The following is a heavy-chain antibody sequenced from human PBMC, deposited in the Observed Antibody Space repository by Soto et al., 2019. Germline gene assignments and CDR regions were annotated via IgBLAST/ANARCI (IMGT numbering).Heavy chain of an antibody. J-gene: IGHJ3*02. CDR1: GFTFSSYA. D-gene: IGHD3-9*01. Sequence: PGGSLRLSCAASGFTFSSYAMSWVRQGPGKGLEWVSAISGSGGSTYYADSVKGRFTISRDNSKNTLYLQMNSLRAEDTAVYYCAKERYDILTGPPDAFDIWGQGTMVTVSS. CDR3: AKERYDILTGPPDAFDI. V-gene: IGHV3-23*01. CDR2: ISGSGGST.